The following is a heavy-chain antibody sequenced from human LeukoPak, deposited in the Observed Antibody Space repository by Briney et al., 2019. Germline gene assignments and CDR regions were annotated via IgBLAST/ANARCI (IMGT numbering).Heavy chain of an antibody. CDR2: IIPIFGTA. V-gene: IGHV1-69*06. CDR1: GGTFSSYA. CDR3: AGERWLQLFDY. Sequence: ASVKVSCKASGGTFSSYAISWVRQAPGQGLEWMGGIIPIFGTANYAQKFQGRVTITADKSTSTAYMELSSLRSEDTAVYYCAGERWLQLFDYWGQGTLVTVSS. J-gene: IGHJ4*02. D-gene: IGHD5-24*01.